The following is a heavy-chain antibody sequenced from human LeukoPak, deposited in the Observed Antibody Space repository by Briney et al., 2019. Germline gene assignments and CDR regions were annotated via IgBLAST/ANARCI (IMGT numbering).Heavy chain of an antibody. V-gene: IGHV4-59*01. D-gene: IGHD3-9*01. CDR2: IYYSGST. Sequence: PSETLSLTCTVSGGSTSSYYWSWIRQPPGKGLEWIGYIYYSGSTNYNPFLKSRVTISVDTSKNQFSLKLSSVTAADTAVYYCARVLAHYDILTGYYTPYFDYWGQGTLVTVSS. CDR1: GGSTSSYY. CDR3: ARVLAHYDILTGYYTPYFDY. J-gene: IGHJ4*02.